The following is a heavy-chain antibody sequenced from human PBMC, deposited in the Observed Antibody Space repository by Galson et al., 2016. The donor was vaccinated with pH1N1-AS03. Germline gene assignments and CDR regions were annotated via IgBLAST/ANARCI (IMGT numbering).Heavy chain of an antibody. D-gene: IGHD5/OR15-5a*01. V-gene: IGHV3-23*01. CDR2: VVTSGGT. CDR3: AKDRVYDDSQWVFDY. Sequence: CAASGFRLTSIAMTWVRQAPGKGLEWVSGVVTSGGTYFADSVKGRFSISRDDSKNTMYLQMDSLGVEDTAIYYCAKDRVYDDSQWVFDYWGQGNPVTVSS. J-gene: IGHJ4*02. CDR1: GFRLTSIA.